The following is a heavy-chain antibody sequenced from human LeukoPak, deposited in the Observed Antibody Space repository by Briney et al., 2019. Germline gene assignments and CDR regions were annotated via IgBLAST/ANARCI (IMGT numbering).Heavy chain of an antibody. J-gene: IGHJ4*02. D-gene: IGHD2-15*01. Sequence: SGPTLVNPTQTLTLTCTFSGFSLSTSGVGVGWIRQPPGKVLEWLALIYWNDDKRYSPSLKSRLTITKDTSKNQVVLTMTNMDPVDTATYYCAHRPYCSGGSCYSYFDYWGQGTLVTVSS. CDR3: AHRPYCSGGSCYSYFDY. V-gene: IGHV2-5*01. CDR2: IYWNDDK. CDR1: GFSLSTSGVG.